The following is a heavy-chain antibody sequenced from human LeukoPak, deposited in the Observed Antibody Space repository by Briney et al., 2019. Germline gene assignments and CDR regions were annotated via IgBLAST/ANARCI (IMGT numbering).Heavy chain of an antibody. V-gene: IGHV1-2*02. Sequence: ASVKVSCKASGYSFTGYYMHWVRQAPGQGLEWMGWINGNSGGTNYAQKFQGRVTMTRDTSISTAYMELNGLRSDDTAVYYCAREVNAVTDAFDIWGQGTMVTVSS. CDR1: GYSFTGYY. D-gene: IGHD2-21*01. CDR3: AREVNAVTDAFDI. J-gene: IGHJ3*02. CDR2: INGNSGGT.